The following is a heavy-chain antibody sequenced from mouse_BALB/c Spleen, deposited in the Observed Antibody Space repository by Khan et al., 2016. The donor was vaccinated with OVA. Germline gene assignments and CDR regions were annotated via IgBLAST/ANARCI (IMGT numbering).Heavy chain of an antibody. CDR1: GYSITSGYY. Sequence: VQLKESGPGLVKPSQSLSLTCSVTGYSITSGYYWNWIRQFPGNTLEWMGYINYGGNNNYNPSLKNRISITRDTSKNQFFLRLNSVTAEDSATYDCARGGRWFDYWGQGTLVTVSA. CDR2: INYGGNN. V-gene: IGHV3-6*02. CDR3: ARGGRWFDY. J-gene: IGHJ3*01.